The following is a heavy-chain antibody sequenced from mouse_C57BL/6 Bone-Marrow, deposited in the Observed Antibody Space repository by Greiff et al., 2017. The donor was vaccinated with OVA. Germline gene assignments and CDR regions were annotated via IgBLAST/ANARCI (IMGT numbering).Heavy chain of an antibody. Sequence: QVQLQQSGPGLVQPSQSLSITCTVSGFSLTSYGVHWVRQSPGKGLEWLGVIWSGGSTDYNAAFISRLSISKDNSKSQVFFKMNSLQADDTAIYYCARNTMVTTRYWYFDVWGTGTTVTVSS. CDR1: GFSLTSYG. CDR3: ARNTMVTTRYWYFDV. CDR2: IWSGGST. V-gene: IGHV2-2*01. J-gene: IGHJ1*03. D-gene: IGHD2-2*01.